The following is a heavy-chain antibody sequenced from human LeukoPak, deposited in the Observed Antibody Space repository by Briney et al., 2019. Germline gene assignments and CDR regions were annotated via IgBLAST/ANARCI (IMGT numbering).Heavy chain of an antibody. CDR1: GDSISSSNYY. V-gene: IGHV4-39*01. Sequence: SKTLSLTCTVSGDSISSSNYYWGWIRQPPGKGLEWIASIYYSGSTYYNPSLKSRVTISVDTSKNQFSLKLSSVTAADTAVYYCARLTTIAVAGFDYGGQGTLVTVSS. J-gene: IGHJ4*02. CDR2: IYYSGST. D-gene: IGHD6-19*01. CDR3: ARLTTIAVAGFDY.